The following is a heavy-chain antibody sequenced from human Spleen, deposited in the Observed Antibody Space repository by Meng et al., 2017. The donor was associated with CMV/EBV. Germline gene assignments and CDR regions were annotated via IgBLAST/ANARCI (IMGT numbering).Heavy chain of an antibody. CDR3: ARAAFRRLQLAVIVPSALDP. J-gene: IGHJ5*02. CDR2: ISSDGSNK. D-gene: IGHD2-2*01. Sequence: SLKISCAASGFSFSTCPMHWVRQAPGKGLEWVAFISSDGSNKQYADSMKGRFTISRDNYENTLNLQLKSLRVEDTAVYYCARAAFRRLQLAVIVPSALDPWGQGTLVTVSS. V-gene: IGHV3-30-3*01. CDR1: GFSFSTCP.